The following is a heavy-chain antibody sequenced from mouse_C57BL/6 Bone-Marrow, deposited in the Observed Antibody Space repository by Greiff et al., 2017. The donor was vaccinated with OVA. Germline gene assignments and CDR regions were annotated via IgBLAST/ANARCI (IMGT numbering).Heavy chain of an antibody. CDR3: AREGYGSSEMAY. CDR2: ISSGGSYT. D-gene: IGHD1-1*01. V-gene: IGHV5-6*02. J-gene: IGHJ3*01. Sequence: EVKLVESGGDLVKPGGSLKLSCAASGFTFSSYGMSWVRQTPDKRLEWVATISSGGSYTYYPDSVKGRFTISRDNAKNNLYLQMSHLKSEDTAMYYCAREGYGSSEMAYWGQGTLVTVSA. CDR1: GFTFSSYG.